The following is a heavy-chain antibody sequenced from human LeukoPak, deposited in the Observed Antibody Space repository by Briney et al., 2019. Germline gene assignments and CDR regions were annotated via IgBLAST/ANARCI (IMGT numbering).Heavy chain of an antibody. D-gene: IGHD3-3*01. CDR1: GGSISSSSYY. V-gene: IGHV4-39*07. J-gene: IGHJ5*02. CDR3: ARGPSITIFGVVMYTWFDP. CDR2: IDYSGGT. Sequence: SETLSLTCTVSGGSISSSSYYWGWIRQPPGKGLEWIGSIDYSGGTYFSPSLRSRVTLSVDTSKNQFSLNLISVTAADTAVYYCARGPSITIFGVVMYTWFDPWGQGTPVSASS.